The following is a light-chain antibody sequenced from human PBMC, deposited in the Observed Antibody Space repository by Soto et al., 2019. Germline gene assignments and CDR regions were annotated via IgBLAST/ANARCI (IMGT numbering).Light chain of an antibody. CDR1: QDISSY. CDR3: QQPNSYPLP. Sequence: DIQLTQSPSLLSASVGDRVTITCRASQDISSYLAWYQQKPGRAPELLIHGAHSFHSGVPSRFSGSGSGTEFSLTISSLQPEDFATNYYQQPNSYPLPFCGGTKVKI. CDR2: GAH. V-gene: IGKV1-9*01. J-gene: IGKJ4*01.